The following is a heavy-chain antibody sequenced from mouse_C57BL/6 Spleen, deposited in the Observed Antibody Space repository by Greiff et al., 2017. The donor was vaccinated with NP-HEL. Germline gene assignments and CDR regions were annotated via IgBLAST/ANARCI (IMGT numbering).Heavy chain of an antibody. CDR3: ARPRYDNINFDY. V-gene: IGHV5-17*01. Sequence: EVMLVESGGGLVKPGGSLKLSCAASGFTFSDYGMHWVRQAPEKGLEWVAYISSGSSTIYYVDTVKGRFTISRDNAKNKLCLQMTSLRSEDTSMYYGARPRYDNINFDYWGQGTTRTVSS. J-gene: IGHJ2*01. CDR2: ISSGSSTI. CDR1: GFTFSDYG. D-gene: IGHD2-10*02.